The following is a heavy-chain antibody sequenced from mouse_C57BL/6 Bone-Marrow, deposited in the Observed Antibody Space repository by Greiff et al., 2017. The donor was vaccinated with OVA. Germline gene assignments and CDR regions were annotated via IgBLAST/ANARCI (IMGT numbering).Heavy chain of an antibody. D-gene: IGHD2-4*01. J-gene: IGHJ1*03. CDR2: IDPSDSYT. Sequence: VQLQQPGAELVMPGASVKLSCKASGYTFTSYWMHWVKQRPGQGLEWIGEIDPSDSYTNYNQKFKGKSTLTVDKSSSTAYMQLSSLTSEDSAVYYCARRDYDSHWYFDVWGTGTTVTVSS. V-gene: IGHV1-69*01. CDR3: ARRDYDSHWYFDV. CDR1: GYTFTSYW.